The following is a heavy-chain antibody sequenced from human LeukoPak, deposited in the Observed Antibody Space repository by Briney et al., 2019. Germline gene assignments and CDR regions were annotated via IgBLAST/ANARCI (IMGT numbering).Heavy chain of an antibody. CDR1: GFTFSSYG. V-gene: IGHV3-30*02. CDR3: AKDYDFWSGYAKYYFDY. Sequence: GGSLRLSXAASGFTFSSYGMHWVRQAPGKGLEWVAFIWYDGSNKYYADSVKGRFTISRDNSKNTLYLQMNSLRAEDTAVYYCAKDYDFWSGYAKYYFDYWGQGTLVTVSS. J-gene: IGHJ4*02. D-gene: IGHD3-3*01. CDR2: IWYDGSNK.